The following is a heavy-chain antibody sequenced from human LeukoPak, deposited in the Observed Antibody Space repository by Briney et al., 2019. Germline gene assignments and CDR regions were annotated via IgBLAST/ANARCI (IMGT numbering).Heavy chain of an antibody. CDR2: VKQDGSET. V-gene: IGHV3-7*01. J-gene: IGHJ4*02. D-gene: IGHD3-10*01. Sequence: GGSLRLSCAVSGFTFSRFWMSWVRQAPGKGLEWVANVKQDGSETYFVDSVKGRFTISRDNAKSSLYLQMNSLRAEDTAVYYCAREGGLDGSGSYELGYWGQGTLVTVSS. CDR3: AREGGLDGSGSYELGY. CDR1: GFTFSRFW.